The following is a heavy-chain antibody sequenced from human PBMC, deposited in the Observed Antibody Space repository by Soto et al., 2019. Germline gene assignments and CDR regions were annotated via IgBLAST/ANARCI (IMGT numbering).Heavy chain of an antibody. J-gene: IGHJ5*02. CDR2: IIPIFGTA. Sequence: QVQLVQSGAEVKKPGSSVKVSCKASGGTFSSYAISWVRQAPGQGLEWMGGIIPIFGTANYSQKLQGRVTITAHESTSTAYMELSSQRSEDTAVYYCARAHYVDTEIHFLDPWGQGTLVTVSS. CDR3: ARAHYVDTEIHFLDP. V-gene: IGHV1-69*01. CDR1: GGTFSSYA. D-gene: IGHD5-18*01.